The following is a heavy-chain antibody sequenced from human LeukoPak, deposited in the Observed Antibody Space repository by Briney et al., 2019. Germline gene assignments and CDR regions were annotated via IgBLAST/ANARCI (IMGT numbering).Heavy chain of an antibody. CDR2: IKQDGSEK. D-gene: IGHD1-26*01. J-gene: IGHJ3*02. V-gene: IGHV3-7*01. CDR1: GLTFSNSW. Sequence: PGGSLRLSCVTSGLTFSNSWMSWVRQAPGKGLEWVANIKQDGSEKYYVDSVKGRFTISRDNAKNSLYLQMNSLRAEDTAVYYCARVWEDAFDIWGQGTMVTVSS. CDR3: ARVWEDAFDI.